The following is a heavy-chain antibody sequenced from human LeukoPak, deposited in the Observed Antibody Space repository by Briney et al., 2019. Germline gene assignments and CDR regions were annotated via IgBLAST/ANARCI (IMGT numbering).Heavy chain of an antibody. J-gene: IGHJ6*03. V-gene: IGHV1-69*05. Sequence: ASVKVSCKASGGTFSSYAISWVRQAPGQGLEWMGGIIPIFGTANYAQKFQGRVTITTDESTSTAYMELSSLRSEDTAVYYCARGQWGPPNLYYYMDVWGKGTTVTASS. D-gene: IGHD6-19*01. CDR2: IIPIFGTA. CDR3: ARGQWGPPNLYYYMDV. CDR1: GGTFSSYA.